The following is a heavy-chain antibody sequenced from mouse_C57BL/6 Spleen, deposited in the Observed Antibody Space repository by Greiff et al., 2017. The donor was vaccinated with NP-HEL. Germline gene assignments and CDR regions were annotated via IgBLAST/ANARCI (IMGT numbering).Heavy chain of an antibody. J-gene: IGHJ1*03. V-gene: IGHV1-74*01. CDR1: GYTFTSYW. CDR3: AVQTYDTHWYFDV. Sequence: QVQLQQPGAELVKPGASVKVSCKASGYTFTSYWMHWVKQRPGQGLEWIGRIHPSDSDTNYNQKFQGKATLTVDKSSSTAYMQLSSLTSEDSAVYYCAVQTYDTHWYFDVWGTGTTVTVSS. D-gene: IGHD2-12*01. CDR2: IHPSDSDT.